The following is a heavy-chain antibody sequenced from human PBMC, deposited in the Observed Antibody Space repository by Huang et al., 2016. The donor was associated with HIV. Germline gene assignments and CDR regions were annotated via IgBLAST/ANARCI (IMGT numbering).Heavy chain of an antibody. Sequence: QVQLVESGGGVVQPGTSLSVFCAASGFIFRNFGLHWVRQVPGKGLEWVAVMSYDGRSDRYSDSGKGRFTISRDNDKNTLSLEMNRLRHDDTAVYYCAKESRWFSDFDQWGQGTLVTVSS. CDR3: AKESRWFSDFDQ. V-gene: IGHV3-30*18. CDR2: MSYDGRSD. D-gene: IGHD2-15*01. J-gene: IGHJ5*02. CDR1: GFIFRNFG.